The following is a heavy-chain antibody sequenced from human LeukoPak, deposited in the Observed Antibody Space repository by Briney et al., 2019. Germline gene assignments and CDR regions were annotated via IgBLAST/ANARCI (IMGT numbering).Heavy chain of an antibody. V-gene: IGHV3-30*03. CDR3: ARADDTAMVAFDI. Sequence: GGSLRLSCAASGFTISSYGMHWVRQAPGKGLEWVAVISYDGSNKYYADSVKGRFTISRDNSKNTLYLQMNSLRAEDTAVYYCARADDTAMVAFDIWGQGTMVTVSS. J-gene: IGHJ3*02. CDR1: GFTISSYG. CDR2: ISYDGSNK. D-gene: IGHD5-18*01.